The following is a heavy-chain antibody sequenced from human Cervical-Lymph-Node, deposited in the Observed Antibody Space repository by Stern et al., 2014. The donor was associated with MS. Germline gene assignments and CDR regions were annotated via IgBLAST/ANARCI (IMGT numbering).Heavy chain of an antibody. CDR3: ARLSPSGTYYYYGMDV. V-gene: IGHV4-61*02. Sequence: QLQLQESGPGLVKPSQTLSLTCTVSGGSISSGSYYWSWIRQPAGKGLEWIGRIYTSGTTNSTPSLKSRFTISVDTPKNQFSLKLSSVTAADTAVYYCARLSPSGTYYYYGMDVWGQGTTVTVSS. J-gene: IGHJ6*02. CDR1: GGSISSGSYY. D-gene: IGHD1-1*01. CDR2: IYTSGTT.